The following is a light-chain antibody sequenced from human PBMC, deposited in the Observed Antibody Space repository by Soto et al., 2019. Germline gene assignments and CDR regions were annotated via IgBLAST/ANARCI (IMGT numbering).Light chain of an antibody. CDR3: QQYGGSPRT. Sequence: ENMFSQSPGTLSLSPGERATLTCRASQSVSSSSLAWYQQKRGQAPRLLIHDASSRATGIPDRFSGSGSGTDFTLTISRLEPEDFAVYYCQQYGGSPRTFGQGAKVDI. CDR2: DAS. J-gene: IGKJ1*01. V-gene: IGKV3-20*01. CDR1: QSVSSSS.